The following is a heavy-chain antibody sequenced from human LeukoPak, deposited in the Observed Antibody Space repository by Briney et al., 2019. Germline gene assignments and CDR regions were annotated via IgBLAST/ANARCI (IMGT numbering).Heavy chain of an antibody. Sequence: GASVKVSCKASGYTFTCCYMHWVRQAPGQGLEWMGWINPNSGGTNYAQKFQGRVTMTRDTSISTAYMELSRLRSDDTAVYYCARDPAYYDILTGYYSPDAFDIWGQGTMVTVSS. CDR2: INPNSGGT. D-gene: IGHD3-9*01. CDR3: ARDPAYYDILTGYYSPDAFDI. V-gene: IGHV1-2*02. CDR1: GYTFTCCY. J-gene: IGHJ3*02.